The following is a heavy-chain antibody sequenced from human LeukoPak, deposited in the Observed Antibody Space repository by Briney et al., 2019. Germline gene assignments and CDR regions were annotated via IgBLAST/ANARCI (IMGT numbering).Heavy chain of an antibody. Sequence: GGSLRLSCAASGFTFDDYAMHWVRQAPGKGLEWVSLISWDGGSPYYADSVKGRFTISRDNSKNSLYLQMNSLRAEDAALYYCATGSYYYDSSGYYYGYDAFNIWGQGTMVTVSS. J-gene: IGHJ3*02. CDR3: ATGSYYYDSSGYYYGYDAFNI. CDR1: GFTFDDYA. V-gene: IGHV3-43D*03. CDR2: ISWDGGSP. D-gene: IGHD3-22*01.